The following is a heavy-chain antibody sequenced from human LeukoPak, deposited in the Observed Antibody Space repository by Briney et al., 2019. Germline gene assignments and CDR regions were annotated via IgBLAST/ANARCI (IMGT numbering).Heavy chain of an antibody. CDR3: ARHCSSTSWEFDS. Sequence: GSLRLSCAASGFTFSSYAMSWVRQAPGKGLEWIGEINHSGSTNYNPSLKSRLTISVETSKNQFSLTLRSLTAADTAADFCARHCSSTSWEFDSWGQGTLVTVSS. J-gene: IGHJ4*02. V-gene: IGHV4-34*01. D-gene: IGHD2-2*01. CDR1: GFTFSSYA. CDR2: INHSGST.